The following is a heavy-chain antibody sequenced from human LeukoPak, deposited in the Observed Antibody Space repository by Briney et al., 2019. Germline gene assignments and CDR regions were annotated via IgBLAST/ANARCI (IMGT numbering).Heavy chain of an antibody. Sequence: GGSLRLSCAASEFTFSSYAMHWVRQAPGKGLEWVAFTRYDGSNKYYADSVKGRFTISRDNSKNTLYLQMNSLRAEDTAVYYCAKDLEVETSMITDYWGQGTLVTVSS. CDR3: AKDLEVETSMITDY. D-gene: IGHD5-18*01. J-gene: IGHJ4*02. CDR1: EFTFSSYA. CDR2: TRYDGSNK. V-gene: IGHV3-30*02.